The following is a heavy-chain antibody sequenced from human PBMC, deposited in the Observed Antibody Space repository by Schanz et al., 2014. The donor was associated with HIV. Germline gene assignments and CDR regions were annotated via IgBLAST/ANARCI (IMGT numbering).Heavy chain of an antibody. Sequence: EEQLVESGGDLVQPGGSLKLSCAASGLTFSSYWMSWVRQTPGKGLEWVANIKQDASEEYYVDSVKGRFTISRNNAKNSLYLQMNSLRAEDTAVYYCAREGATGYITYWGQGTLVTVSS. J-gene: IGHJ4*02. CDR1: GLTFSSYW. D-gene: IGHD5-18*01. CDR3: AREGATGYITY. CDR2: IKQDASEE. V-gene: IGHV3-7*01.